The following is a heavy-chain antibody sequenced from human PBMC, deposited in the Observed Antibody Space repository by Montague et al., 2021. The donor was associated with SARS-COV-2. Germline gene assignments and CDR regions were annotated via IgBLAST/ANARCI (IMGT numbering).Heavy chain of an antibody. CDR2: IYYSGSN. D-gene: IGHD3-10*01. V-gene: IGHV4-59*01. J-gene: IGHJ4*02. CDR1: GGSIGSYY. CDR3: ARSLDPSGTYYLHY. Sequence: SETLSLTCSVSGGSIGSYYWSWLWQPPGKGLEWLGHIYYSGSNTYSSSFKSRVTISIGTPKNQFSLKLSSVTAADTAVYYCARSLDPSGTYYLHYWGQGTLVTVSS.